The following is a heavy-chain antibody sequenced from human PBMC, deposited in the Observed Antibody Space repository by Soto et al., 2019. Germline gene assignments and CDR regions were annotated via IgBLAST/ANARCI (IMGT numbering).Heavy chain of an antibody. CDR1: GGSIGSSAFY. Sequence: SETLSLTCTVSGGSIGSSAFYWGWIRQPPGKGLEWIGSIYHSGTTYYNPSLTSRVSISVDTSKNQFSLKLSSVTAADTAVYYCARLGEYSGSIDFWGQGTLVTVSS. CDR3: ARLGEYSGSIDF. CDR2: IYHSGTT. V-gene: IGHV4-39*07. D-gene: IGHD5-12*01. J-gene: IGHJ4*02.